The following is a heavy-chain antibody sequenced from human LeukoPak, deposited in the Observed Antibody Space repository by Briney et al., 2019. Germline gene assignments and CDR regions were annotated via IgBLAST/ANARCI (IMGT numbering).Heavy chain of an antibody. V-gene: IGHV3-48*01. CDR3: ARGNTVSLPGDRRAWYYGMDV. Sequence: PGGSLRLSCAASGFTFSDAWMNWVRQAPGKGLEWVSYISSSSSTIYYADSVKGRFSISRDNAKNSLYLQMNSLRAEDTAVYYCARGNTVSLPGDRRAWYYGMDVWGQGTTVTVSS. D-gene: IGHD7-27*01. CDR2: ISSSSSTI. J-gene: IGHJ6*02. CDR1: GFTFSDAW.